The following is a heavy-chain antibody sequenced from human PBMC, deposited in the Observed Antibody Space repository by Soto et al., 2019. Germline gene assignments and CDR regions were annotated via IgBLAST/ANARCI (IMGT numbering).Heavy chain of an antibody. CDR1: GLTFDDYA. CDR3: AKDITYYDILTGPRDAFDI. CDR2: ISWNSGSI. D-gene: IGHD3-9*01. Sequence: GGSLRLSCAASGLTFDDYAMHWVRQAPGKGLEWVSGISWNSGSIGYADSVKGRFTISRDNAKNSLYLQMNSLRAEDTALYYCAKDITYYDILTGPRDAFDIWGQGTMVTVSS. J-gene: IGHJ3*02. V-gene: IGHV3-9*01.